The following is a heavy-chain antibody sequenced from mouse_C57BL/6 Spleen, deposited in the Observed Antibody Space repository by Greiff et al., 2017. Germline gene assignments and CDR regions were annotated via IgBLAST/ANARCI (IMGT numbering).Heavy chain of an antibody. CDR3: AKAYYGSSPHWYFDV. D-gene: IGHD1-1*01. CDR1: GFSLTSYG. CDR2: IWRGGST. J-gene: IGHJ1*03. Sequence: VKLQESGPGLVQPSQSLSITCTVSGFSLTSYGVHWVRQSPGKGLEWLGVIWRGGSTDYNAAFMSRLSITKDNSKSQVFFKMNSLQADDTAIYYCAKAYYGSSPHWYFDVWGTGTTVTVSS. V-gene: IGHV2-5*01.